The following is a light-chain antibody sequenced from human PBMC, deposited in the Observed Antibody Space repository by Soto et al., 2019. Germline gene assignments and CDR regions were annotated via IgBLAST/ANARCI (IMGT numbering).Light chain of an antibody. CDR2: DVS. Sequence: QSVLTRPASGSGAPGRSSTISCTGTSRDVGGYNYVSWYQQHPGKAPKLMIYDVSNRPSGVSNRFSGSKSGNTASLTISGLQAEDEADYYCTSYTRTSSTTYVFGTGTKVTVL. CDR1: SRDVGGYNY. V-gene: IGLV2-14*01. J-gene: IGLJ1*01. CDR3: TSYTRTSSTTYV.